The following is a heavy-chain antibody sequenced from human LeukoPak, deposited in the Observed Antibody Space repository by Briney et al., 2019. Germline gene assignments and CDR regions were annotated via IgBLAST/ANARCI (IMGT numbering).Heavy chain of an antibody. CDR2: ITSSSNYI. J-gene: IGHJ4*02. D-gene: IGHD3-10*01. CDR3: ARDCWDYGSGSYCGIDY. Sequence: GGSLRLSCAASGFTFSSYNMNWVRQAPGKGLEWVSSITSSSNYIYYADSVKGRFTISRDNAKNSLHLQMNSLRAEDTTVYYCARDCWDYGSGSYCGIDYWGQGTLVTVSS. CDR1: GFTFSSYN. V-gene: IGHV3-21*03.